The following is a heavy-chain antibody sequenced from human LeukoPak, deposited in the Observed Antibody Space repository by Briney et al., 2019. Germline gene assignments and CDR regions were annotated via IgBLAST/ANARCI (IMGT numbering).Heavy chain of an antibody. J-gene: IGHJ3*02. CDR2: ISGSGHST. CDR3: AKDPNGDYVGAFDM. CDR1: KSTFSSFA. V-gene: IGHV3-23*01. D-gene: IGHD4-17*01. Sequence: GGSLRLSCAASKSTFSSFAITWVRQAPGKGLERVSSISGSGHSTYYADSVRGRLTISRDNSKNTLYLQMNSLRAEDTAVYYCAKDPNGDYVGAFDMWGPGTMVTVSS.